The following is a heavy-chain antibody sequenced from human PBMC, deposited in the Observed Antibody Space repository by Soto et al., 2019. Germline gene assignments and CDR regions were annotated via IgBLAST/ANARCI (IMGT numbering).Heavy chain of an antibody. J-gene: IGHJ5*02. CDR3: ARRLSLGGIAAAGSYWFDP. CDR2: IYYSGST. CDR1: GGSISSYY. D-gene: IGHD6-13*01. Sequence: SETLSLTCTVSGGSISSYYWSWIRQPPGKGLEWIGYIYYSGSTNYNPSLKSRVSISVDTSKNQFSRKLSSVTAADPAVYYCARRLSLGGIAAAGSYWFDPWGQGTLVTVSS. V-gene: IGHV4-59*01.